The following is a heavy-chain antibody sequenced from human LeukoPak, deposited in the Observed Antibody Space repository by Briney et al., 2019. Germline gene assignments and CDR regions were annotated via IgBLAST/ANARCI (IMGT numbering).Heavy chain of an antibody. D-gene: IGHD3-10*01. CDR3: ARAPPITRGPFDP. V-gene: IGHV1-18*01. Sequence: GASVKVSCKASGYTFTSYDITWVRQAPGQGLEWMGWISGHNGNTNYSQKLQGRVTMTTDTSTSTGYMELRSLRSDDTAVYYCARAPPITRGPFDPWGQGTLVTVSS. CDR1: GYTFTSYD. J-gene: IGHJ5*02. CDR2: ISGHNGNT.